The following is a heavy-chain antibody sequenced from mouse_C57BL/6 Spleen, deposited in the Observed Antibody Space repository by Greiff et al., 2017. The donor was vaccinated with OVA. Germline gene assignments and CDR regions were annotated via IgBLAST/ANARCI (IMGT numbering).Heavy chain of an antibody. V-gene: IGHV14-2*02. D-gene: IGHD3-2*02. Sequence: VQLQQSGAELVKPGASVKLSCKASGYSFTDYCMHWVKPRPGQGLEWVGRIDPRNGETKYTPKFKGKATITADTSANTAYMQLRSLTSEDAAVYYCARCWSGGWFAYWGQGTLVTVSA. CDR1: GYSFTDYC. CDR2: IDPRNGET. J-gene: IGHJ3*01. CDR3: ARCWSGGWFAY.